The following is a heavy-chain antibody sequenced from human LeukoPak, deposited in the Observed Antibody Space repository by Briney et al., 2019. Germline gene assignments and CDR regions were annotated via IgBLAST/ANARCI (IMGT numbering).Heavy chain of an antibody. D-gene: IGHD4-11*01. V-gene: IGHV3-74*01. CDR3: ARVGVSTYSFDY. J-gene: IGHJ4*02. CDR2: IKNDGSST. Sequence: GGSLRLSCAASGFTFSSYWMNWVRRAPGKGLVWVSRIKNDGSSTTYADSVKGRFTISRDNAKNTVYLQMNSLRAEDTAVYYCARVGVSTYSFDYWGQGTLVTVSS. CDR1: GFTFSSYW.